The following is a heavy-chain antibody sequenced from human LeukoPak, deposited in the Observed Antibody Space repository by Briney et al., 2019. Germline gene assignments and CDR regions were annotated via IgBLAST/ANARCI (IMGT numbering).Heavy chain of an antibody. J-gene: IGHJ3*02. CDR3: AKDHSATAAFDAFDI. CDR2: ISYDGSNK. D-gene: IGHD6-25*01. V-gene: IGHV3-30*18. CDR1: GFTFSSYG. Sequence: PGGSLRLSCAASGFTFSSYGMHWVRQAPGKGLEWVAVISYDGSNKYYADSVKGRFTISRDNSKNTLYLQMNSLRAEDTAVYYCAKDHSATAAFDAFDIWGQGTMVTVSS.